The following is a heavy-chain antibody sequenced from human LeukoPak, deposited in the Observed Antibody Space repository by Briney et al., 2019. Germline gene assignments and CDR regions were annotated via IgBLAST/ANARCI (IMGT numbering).Heavy chain of an antibody. D-gene: IGHD3-16*01. CDR3: ASANYGTYYYYYYMDV. Sequence: GGSLRLSCAASGFTFSDYYMSWIRQAPGKGLEWVSYIGSSGSTIYYADSVKGRFTISRDNAKNSLYLQMNILRAEDTAVYYCASANYGTYYYYYYMDVWGKGTTVTVSS. J-gene: IGHJ6*03. V-gene: IGHV3-11*04. CDR1: GFTFSDYY. CDR2: IGSSGSTI.